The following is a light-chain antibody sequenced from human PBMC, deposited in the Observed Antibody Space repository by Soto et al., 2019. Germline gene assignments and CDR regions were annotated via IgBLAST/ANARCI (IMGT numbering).Light chain of an antibody. CDR2: NVS. Sequence: QSVLTQPASVSGSPGQSITISCTGTSSDFGAYNYVSWYQQYPGKVPKLLIYNVSNRPSGVSNRFSGSKSGNTASLTISGLQAEDEADYFCTSYTSGSLYVFGTGTNLTVL. CDR1: SSDFGAYNY. CDR3: TSYTSGSLYV. V-gene: IGLV2-14*01. J-gene: IGLJ1*01.